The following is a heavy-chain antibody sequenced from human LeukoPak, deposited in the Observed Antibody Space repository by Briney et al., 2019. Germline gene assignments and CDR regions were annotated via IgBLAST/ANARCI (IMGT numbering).Heavy chain of an antibody. CDR1: GDSVSSNSAA. V-gene: IGHV6-1*01. D-gene: IGHD1-26*01. J-gene: IGHJ3*02. CDR3: ARGRPLVGATQNALDI. Sequence: SQTLSLTCAISGDSVSSNSAAWNWLRQSPSRGLEWLGRTYYRSKWSNNYAVSVRGRITINPDTSKNQFSLQLNSVTPEDTAVYYCARGRPLVGATQNALDIWGQGTMVTVSS. CDR2: TYYRSKWSN.